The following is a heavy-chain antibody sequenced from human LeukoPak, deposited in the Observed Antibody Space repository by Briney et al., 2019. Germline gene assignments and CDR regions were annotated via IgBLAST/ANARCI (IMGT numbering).Heavy chain of an antibody. Sequence: PSETLSLTCAVSGGSISSSNWWSWVRQPPGKGLEWIGSIYYSGSTYYNPSLKSRVTISVDTSKNQFSLKLSSVTAADTAVYYCARDSLDYVWGSYRYPFDYWGQGTLVTVSS. D-gene: IGHD3-16*02. CDR3: ARDSLDYVWGSYRYPFDY. V-gene: IGHV4-4*02. CDR2: IYYSGST. CDR1: GGSISSSNW. J-gene: IGHJ4*02.